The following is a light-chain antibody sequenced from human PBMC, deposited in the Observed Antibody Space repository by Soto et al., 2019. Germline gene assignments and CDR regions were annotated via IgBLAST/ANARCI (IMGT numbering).Light chain of an antibody. CDR1: SSDVGGYNY. CDR2: AVT. J-gene: IGLJ1*01. Sequence: HSALTRPASLSGSPGQSITISCTVTSSDVGGYNYVSWYQQHPGKAPKLMIYAVTDRPSGVSSRFSGSKSGNTASLTISGLQAEDEADYYCSSYTSSSTLFGTGTKVTVL. CDR3: SSYTSSSTL. V-gene: IGLV2-14*01.